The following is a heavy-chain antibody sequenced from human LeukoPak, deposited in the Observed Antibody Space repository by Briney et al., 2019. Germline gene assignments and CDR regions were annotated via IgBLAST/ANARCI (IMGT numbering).Heavy chain of an antibody. CDR3: ARVDRGDCGGDCYSDY. J-gene: IGHJ4*02. CDR2: INPNSGGT. Sequence: ASVKVSCKASGYTFTGYYMHWVRQAPGQGLEWMGWINPNSGGTNYAQKFQGRVTMTRDTSISTAYMELSRLRSDDTAVYYCARVDRGDCGGDCYSDYWGQGTLVTVSS. V-gene: IGHV1-2*02. CDR1: GYTFTGYY. D-gene: IGHD2-21*02.